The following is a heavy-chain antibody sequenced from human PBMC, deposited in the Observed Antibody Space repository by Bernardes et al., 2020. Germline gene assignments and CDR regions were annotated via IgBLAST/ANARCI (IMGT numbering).Heavy chain of an antibody. CDR2: IYSGGST. V-gene: IGHV3-53*01. Sequence: GGSLRVWCAASGFTVSSNYMSWVRKAPGKGLEWVSVIYSGGSTYYADSVKGRFTISRDNSKNTLYLQMNSLRAEDTAVYYCAREGYSSSWFYYFDYWGQGTLVTVSS. CDR1: GFTVSSNY. J-gene: IGHJ4*02. CDR3: AREGYSSSWFYYFDY. D-gene: IGHD6-13*01.